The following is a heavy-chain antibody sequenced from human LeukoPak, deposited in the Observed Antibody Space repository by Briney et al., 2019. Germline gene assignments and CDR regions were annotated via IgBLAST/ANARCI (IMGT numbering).Heavy chain of an antibody. CDR2: ISSSSDRM. J-gene: IGHJ5*02. CDR3: AKDLVSSGWSSSLFDP. Sequence: PGVSLRLSCAASGFTFSSYGMNWVRQAPGKGLEWVSGISSSSDRMYYADSVKGRFTISRDNSKNTPYLQMNSLRAEDTAVYYCAKDLVSSGWSSSLFDPWGQGTLVTVSS. V-gene: IGHV3-23*01. D-gene: IGHD6-19*01. CDR1: GFTFSSYG.